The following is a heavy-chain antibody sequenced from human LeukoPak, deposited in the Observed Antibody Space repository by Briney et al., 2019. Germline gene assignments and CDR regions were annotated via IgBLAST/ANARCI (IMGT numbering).Heavy chain of an antibody. CDR2: IYSSGST. V-gene: IGHV4-38-2*02. Sequence: SETLSLTCTVSGYSISSGYYWGWIRQPAGKGLEWIGRIYSSGSTNYNPSLKSRVTISVDTSKNQFSLKLSSVTAADTAVYYCARLNYDILTGYSAAFDYWGQGTLVTVSS. J-gene: IGHJ4*02. CDR1: GYSISSGYY. D-gene: IGHD3-9*01. CDR3: ARLNYDILTGYSAAFDY.